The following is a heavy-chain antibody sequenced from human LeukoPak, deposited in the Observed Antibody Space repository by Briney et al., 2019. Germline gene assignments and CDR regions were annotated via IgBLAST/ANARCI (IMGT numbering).Heavy chain of an antibody. CDR1: GFTFSSSS. V-gene: IGHV3-21*01. Sequence: GGSLRLSCAASGFTFSSSSMNWVRQAPGKGLEWVSSISSGSSYIYYADPLKGRFTVSRDNAKNSLYLQMNSLRAEDTAVYYCASERYNWNYAFDYWGQGILVKVSS. J-gene: IGHJ4*02. CDR3: ASERYNWNYAFDY. D-gene: IGHD1-7*01. CDR2: ISSGSSYI.